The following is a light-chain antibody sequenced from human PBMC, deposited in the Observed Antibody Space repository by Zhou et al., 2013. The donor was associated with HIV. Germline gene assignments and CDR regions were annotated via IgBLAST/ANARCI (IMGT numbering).Light chain of an antibody. V-gene: IGKV1-33*01. CDR3: QQYHTWPWT. CDR2: DAS. Sequence: DIQMTQSPSSLSASVGDRVTITCQASQHITNYLNWYQQKPGRAPKLVLYDASNLETGVPSRFSGSGSGTEFTLTISGLQPDDLATYYCQQYHTWPWTFGQGTKVEIK. J-gene: IGKJ1*01. CDR1: QHITNY.